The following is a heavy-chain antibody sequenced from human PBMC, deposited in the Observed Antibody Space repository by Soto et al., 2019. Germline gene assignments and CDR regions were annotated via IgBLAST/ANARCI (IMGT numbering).Heavy chain of an antibody. D-gene: IGHD1-1*01. CDR2: IGTAGDP. CDR3: ARSLKTGSPSGNYGMDV. J-gene: IGHJ6*02. V-gene: IGHV3-13*05. CDR1: GFTFSSYD. Sequence: GGSLRLSCAASGFTFSSYDMHWVRQATGKGLEWVSAIGTAGDPYYPGSVKGRFTISRENAKNSLYLQMNSLRAGDTAVYYCARSLKTGSPSGNYGMDVWGQGTTVTV.